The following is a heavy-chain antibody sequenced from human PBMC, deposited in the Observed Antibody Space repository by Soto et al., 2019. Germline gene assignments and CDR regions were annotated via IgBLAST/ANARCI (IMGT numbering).Heavy chain of an antibody. CDR3: ARVAY. V-gene: IGHV3-21*01. Sequence: AGSPRLSCEASGFTFSRVSKNWVRQVPGKGLEWVASISSASSETWYADSVKGRFIISRDNAQNSLFLQMNTLRPEDSAIYYCARVAYWGPGTQVTVSS. J-gene: IGHJ4*02. CDR2: ISSASSET. CDR1: GFTFSRVS.